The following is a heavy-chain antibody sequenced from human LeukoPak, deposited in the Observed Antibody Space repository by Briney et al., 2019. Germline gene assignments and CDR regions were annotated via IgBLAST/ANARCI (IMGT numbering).Heavy chain of an antibody. CDR2: IKQDGSEK. V-gene: IGHV3-7*01. J-gene: IGHJ4*02. CDR1: GFTFSSYW. Sequence: GGSLRLSCAASGFTFSSYWMSWVRQAPGKGLEWVANIKQDGSEKYYVDSVKGRFTISRDNAKNSLYLHINSLRAEDTAVYYCVKDNPLDYWGQGTLVIVSS. D-gene: IGHD1-14*01. CDR3: VKDNPLDY.